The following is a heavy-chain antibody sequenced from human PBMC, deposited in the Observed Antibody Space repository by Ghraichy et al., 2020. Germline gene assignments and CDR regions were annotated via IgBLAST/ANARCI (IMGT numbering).Heavy chain of an antibody. CDR1: GFTFGDYA. CDR3: AKDIKRLRLHAFDI. J-gene: IGHJ3*02. D-gene: IGHD3-22*01. Sequence: GGHLRLSCAASGFTFGDYAMHWVRQAPGKGLEWVSGISWNSGNIDSADSVRGRFTISRDNAKNSLYLQMNSLRAEDTALYYCAKDIKRLRLHAFDIWGQGTMVTVSS. V-gene: IGHV3-9*01. CDR2: ISWNSGNI.